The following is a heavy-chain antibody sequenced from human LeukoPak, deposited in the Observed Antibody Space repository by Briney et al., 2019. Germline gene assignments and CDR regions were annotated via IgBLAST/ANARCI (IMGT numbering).Heavy chain of an antibody. Sequence: GSLRLSCAASGFTFSSYAMSWVRQAPGKGLEWVSAISGSGGNTYYADSVKGRFTISRDNAKDSLYLQMNSLRAEDTAVYYCAGAPDGWYFDYWGQGTLVTVSS. CDR3: AGAPDGWYFDY. CDR2: ISGSGGNT. J-gene: IGHJ4*02. D-gene: IGHD5-24*01. CDR1: GFTFSSYA. V-gene: IGHV3-23*01.